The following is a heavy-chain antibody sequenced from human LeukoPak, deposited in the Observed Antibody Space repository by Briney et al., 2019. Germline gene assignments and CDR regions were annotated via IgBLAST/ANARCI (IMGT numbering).Heavy chain of an antibody. Sequence: GSLRLSCAASGFTFSSYGMHWVRQAPGKGLEWVAVIWYDGSNKYYADSVKGRFTISRDNSKNTLYLQMNSLRAEDTAVYYCAGDGVAGADTTGRFDPWGQGTLVTVSS. CDR1: GFTFSSYG. J-gene: IGHJ5*02. V-gene: IGHV3-33*01. D-gene: IGHD6-13*01. CDR2: IWYDGSNK. CDR3: AGDGVAGADTTGRFDP.